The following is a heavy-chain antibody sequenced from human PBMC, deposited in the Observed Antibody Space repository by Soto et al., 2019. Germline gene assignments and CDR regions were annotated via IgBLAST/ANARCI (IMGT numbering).Heavy chain of an antibody. Sequence: AVGSLKLSYAASGFTFSSYAMHWGRQAPGKWLEWVAVISYDGSNKYYADSVKGRFTISRDNSKNTLYLQMNSLRAEDTAVYYCARDSGGRYCSSTSCYMEDDAFDIWGQGTMVTVSS. CDR1: GFTFSSYA. D-gene: IGHD2-2*02. J-gene: IGHJ3*02. V-gene: IGHV3-30-3*01. CDR2: ISYDGSNK. CDR3: ARDSGGRYCSSTSCYMEDDAFDI.